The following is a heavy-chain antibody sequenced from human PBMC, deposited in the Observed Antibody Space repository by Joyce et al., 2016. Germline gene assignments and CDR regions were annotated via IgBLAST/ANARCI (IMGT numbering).Heavy chain of an antibody. D-gene: IGHD3-3*01. CDR2: IVPMSATT. V-gene: IGHV1-69*01. J-gene: IGHJ4*02. Sequence: QVQLEQSGAEVKKPGSSVQVSCNTSGDIFNAYGINWVRQARGQGLEWLGGIVPMSATTEYAQKFRGRLTISAHEPTSTDYMELSSLRSDDTGTYYCARGRGDDFWSGYYGSIDYWGQGTLVSVSS. CDR3: ARGRGDDFWSGYYGSIDY. CDR1: GDIFNAYG.